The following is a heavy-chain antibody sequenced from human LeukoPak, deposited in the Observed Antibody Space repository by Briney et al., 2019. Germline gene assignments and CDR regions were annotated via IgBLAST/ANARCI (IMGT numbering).Heavy chain of an antibody. V-gene: IGHV7-4-1*02. CDR2: INTNTGNP. CDR1: GYTFTSYA. Sequence: ASVQVSCQASGYTFTSYAMNWVRQAPGQGLEWMGWINTNTGNPTYAQGFTGRFVFSLDTSVSTAYLQISSLKAEDTAVYYCARYEAPCSGGSCYSLGGSFDYWGQGTLVTVSS. D-gene: IGHD2-15*01. J-gene: IGHJ4*02. CDR3: ARYEAPCSGGSCYSLGGSFDY.